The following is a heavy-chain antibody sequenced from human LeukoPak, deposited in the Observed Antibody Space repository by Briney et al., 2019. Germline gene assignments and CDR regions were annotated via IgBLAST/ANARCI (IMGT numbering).Heavy chain of an antibody. CDR2: ISSSGSTI. CDR3: ARVGYSSSWYLDL. Sequence: GGSLRLSCAASGFTFSSYEMNWVRQAPGKGLEWVSYISSSGSTIYYADSVKGRFTISRDNAKNSLYLQMNSLRAEDTAVYHCARVGYSSSWYLDLWGQGTLVTVSS. J-gene: IGHJ4*02. V-gene: IGHV3-48*03. D-gene: IGHD6-13*01. CDR1: GFTFSSYE.